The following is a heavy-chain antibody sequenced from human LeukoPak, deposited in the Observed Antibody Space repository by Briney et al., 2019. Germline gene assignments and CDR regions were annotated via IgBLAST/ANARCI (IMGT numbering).Heavy chain of an antibody. D-gene: IGHD3-10*01. CDR3: AKDAQYYYGSGSYYFDY. Sequence: GGSLRLSCAASGFTFSSYSMNWVRQAPGKGLEWVAVISYDGTIKYYGDSVTGRFTISRDNSKNTLHLQMNSLRAEDTAVYYCAKDAQYYYGSGSYYFDYWGRGTLVTVSS. CDR1: GFTFSSYS. V-gene: IGHV3-30*18. CDR2: ISYDGTIK. J-gene: IGHJ4*02.